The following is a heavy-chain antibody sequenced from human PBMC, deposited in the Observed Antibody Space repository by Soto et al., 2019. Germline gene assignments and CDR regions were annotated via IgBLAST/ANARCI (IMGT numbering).Heavy chain of an antibody. CDR2: ISSSSSYI. J-gene: IGHJ4*02. Sequence: PGGSLRLSCAASGFTFSSYSMNWVRQAPGKGLEWVSSISSSSSYIYYADSVKGRFTISRDNAKNSLYLQMNSLRAEDTAVYYCARDRPYGDTIFDYWGQGTLVTVSS. CDR3: ARDRPYGDTIFDY. CDR1: GFTFSSYS. D-gene: IGHD4-17*01. V-gene: IGHV3-21*01.